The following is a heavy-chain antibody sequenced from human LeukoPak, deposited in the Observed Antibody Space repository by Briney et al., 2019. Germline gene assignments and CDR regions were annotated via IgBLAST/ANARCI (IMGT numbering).Heavy chain of an antibody. D-gene: IGHD3-10*01. CDR2: IFQSGTT. CDR3: ARAEGGLRFMGRGVTITSPDY. J-gene: IGHJ4*02. Sequence: SETLSLTCAVSAHSINSGYFWGWIRQPPGRGLEWIGSIFQSGTTYYNPSLKSRVTISLDTSKNHFALNLTSVTAADTAVYFCARAEGGLRFMGRGVTITSPDYWGQGTLVTVSP. V-gene: IGHV4-38-2*01. CDR1: AHSINSGYF.